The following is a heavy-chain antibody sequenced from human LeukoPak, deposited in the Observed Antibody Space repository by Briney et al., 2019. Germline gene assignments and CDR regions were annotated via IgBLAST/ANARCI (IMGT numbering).Heavy chain of an antibody. Sequence: SETLSLTCTVSGGSISSYYWSWIRQPPGKGLEWIGYIYYSGSTNYNPSLKSRVTISVDTSKNQFSLQLNSVTPEDTAVYYCARDPDRVARNFDYWGQGTLVTVSS. CDR2: IYYSGST. J-gene: IGHJ4*02. V-gene: IGHV4-59*12. CDR3: ARDPDRVARNFDY. D-gene: IGHD5-12*01. CDR1: GGSISSYY.